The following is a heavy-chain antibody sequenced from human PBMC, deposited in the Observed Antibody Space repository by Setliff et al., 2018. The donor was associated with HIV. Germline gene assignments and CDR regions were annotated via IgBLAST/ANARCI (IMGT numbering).Heavy chain of an antibody. V-gene: IGHV4-59*01. CDR1: GGSISSYY. D-gene: IGHD3-22*01. J-gene: IGHJ1*01. CDR3: ARGSYYDSSGHTLVDFQH. Sequence: SETLSLTCTVSGGSISSYYWSWIRQPPGKGLEWIGYIYYSGSTNYNPSLKSRVTISVDTSKNQFSLKLSSVTAADTAVYYCARGSYYDSSGHTLVDFQHWGQGTQVTVSS. CDR2: IYYSGST.